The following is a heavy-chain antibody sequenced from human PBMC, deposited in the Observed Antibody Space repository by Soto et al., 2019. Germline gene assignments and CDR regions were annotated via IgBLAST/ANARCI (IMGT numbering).Heavy chain of an antibody. V-gene: IGHV5-51*01. CDR2: INPGDSES. Sequence: EMQLVQSGAEVKKSGESLKISCEGSGFSFTRYTIGWVRQMPGKGLEWMGIINPGDSESRYSPSFQGQVTISADKYISTAYLQWSSLKASDTAMYYCTLSSGDSSYNYNGMDVWGQGTTVTVSS. D-gene: IGHD4-17*01. J-gene: IGHJ6*01. CDR3: TLSSGDSSYNYNGMDV. CDR1: GFSFTRYT.